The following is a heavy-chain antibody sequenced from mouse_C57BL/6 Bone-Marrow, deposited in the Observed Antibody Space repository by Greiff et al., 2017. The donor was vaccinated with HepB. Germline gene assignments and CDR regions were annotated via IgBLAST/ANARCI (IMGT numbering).Heavy chain of an antibody. CDR1: GFTFSSYA. D-gene: IGHD1-1*01. Sequence: EVKLMESGEGLVKPGGSLKLSCAASGFTFSSYAMSWVRQTPERRLEWVAYISSGGDYIYYADTVKGRFTISRDNARNTLYLQMSSLKSEDTAMYYCTREGDYYGSLDYWGQGTTLTVSS. V-gene: IGHV5-9-1*02. J-gene: IGHJ2*01. CDR2: ISSGGDYI. CDR3: TREGDYYGSLDY.